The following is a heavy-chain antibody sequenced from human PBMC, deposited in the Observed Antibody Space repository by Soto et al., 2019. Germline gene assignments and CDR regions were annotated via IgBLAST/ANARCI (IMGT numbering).Heavy chain of an antibody. Sequence: QVQLVQSGAEVKKSGASVKVSCKASGYTFTSHDINWVRQATGQGLEWMGWMNPNSGNTGYAQKFQGRVTMTRNTSLCTAFMEVGSLRSEDAAVYYCARWDYGYFSRFDYWCQGTLVTVSS. D-gene: IGHD4-17*01. CDR3: ARWDYGYFSRFDY. J-gene: IGHJ4*02. V-gene: IGHV1-8*01. CDR2: MNPNSGNT. CDR1: GYTFTSHD.